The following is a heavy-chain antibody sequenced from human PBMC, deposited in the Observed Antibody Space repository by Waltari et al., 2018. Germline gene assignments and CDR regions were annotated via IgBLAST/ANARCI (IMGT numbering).Heavy chain of an antibody. CDR3: TTNPIGSSPLDY. V-gene: IGHV3-15*01. D-gene: IGHD6-13*01. J-gene: IGHJ4*02. Sequence: EVQLVESGGGLVKPGGSLRLSCAASGFTFSNAWMSWVRQAPGKGLGWVGRIKSKTDGGTTDYAAPVKGRFTISRDDSKNTLYLQMNSLKTEDTAVYYCTTNPIGSSPLDYWGQGTLVTVSS. CDR1: GFTFSNAW. CDR2: IKSKTDGGTT.